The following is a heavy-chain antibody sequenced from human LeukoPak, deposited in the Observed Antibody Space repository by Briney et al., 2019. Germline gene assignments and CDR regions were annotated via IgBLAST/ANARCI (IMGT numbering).Heavy chain of an antibody. CDR1: GGSISSSSYY. V-gene: IGHV4-39*01. CDR3: ARSYCRSATCYAVGAFEI. CDR2: TYYSGST. Sequence: NSSETLSLTCTVSGGSISSSSYYWGWIRQPPGKGLEWIGSTYYSGSTYYSPSLKSRVTISVDTSKNHFSLKLTSVTASDTAVYYCARSYCRSATCYAVGAFEIWGQGTMVTVSS. D-gene: IGHD2-2*01. J-gene: IGHJ3*02.